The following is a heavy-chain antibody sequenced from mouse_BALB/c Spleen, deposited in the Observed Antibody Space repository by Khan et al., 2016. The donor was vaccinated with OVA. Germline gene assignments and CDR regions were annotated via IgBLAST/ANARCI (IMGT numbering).Heavy chain of an antibody. D-gene: IGHD2-12*01. CDR3: ARTVYDYFDY. CDR1: GFTFSGFG. Sequence: EVELVESGGGLVQPGGSRKLSCAASGFTFSGFGMHWVRQAPEKGLEWVAYISSGSSTIYYADTVKGRFTISRDNHKNTLFLQMASLRSEDQAMYYCARTVYDYFDYWGQGTTLTISS. J-gene: IGHJ2*01. CDR2: ISSGSSTI. V-gene: IGHV5-17*02.